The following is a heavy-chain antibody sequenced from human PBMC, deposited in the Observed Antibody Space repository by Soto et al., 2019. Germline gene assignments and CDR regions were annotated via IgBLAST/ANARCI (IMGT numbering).Heavy chain of an antibody. Sequence: ASVKVSCKASGYTFTNYGISWVRQAPGQGLEWMGWISAYNGNTNYAQKLQGRVTMTTDTSTSTAYMELRSLRSDDTAVYYCARGLFMITFGGVIVKGLDYWGQGTLVTVSS. CDR1: GYTFTNYG. J-gene: IGHJ4*02. V-gene: IGHV1-18*04. CDR2: ISAYNGNT. D-gene: IGHD3-16*02. CDR3: ARGLFMITFGGVIVKGLDY.